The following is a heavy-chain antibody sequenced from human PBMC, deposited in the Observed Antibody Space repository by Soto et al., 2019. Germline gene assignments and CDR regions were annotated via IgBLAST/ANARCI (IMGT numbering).Heavy chain of an antibody. D-gene: IGHD3-10*01. V-gene: IGHV1-2*04. CDR3: ARVKFGELLGLDY. J-gene: IGHJ4*02. CDR1: GYTFTGYY. Sequence: QVQLVQSGAEVKKPGASVKVSCKASGYTFTGYYMHWVRQAPGQGLEWMGWINPNSGGTNYAQKLPGWVTMTRDTSISTAYMELSRLRSDDTAVYYCARVKFGELLGLDYWGQGTLVTVSS. CDR2: INPNSGGT.